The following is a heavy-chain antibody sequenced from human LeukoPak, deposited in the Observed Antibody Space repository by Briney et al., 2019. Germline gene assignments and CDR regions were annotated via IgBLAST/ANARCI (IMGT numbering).Heavy chain of an antibody. J-gene: IGHJ4*02. V-gene: IGHV3-21*06. Sequence: GGSLRLSCAASGFTFSIYSMNWVRQAPGKGLEWVSSISSSGTNKYYADSVKGRSTSSRDNAKNSLYLQMDSLGAEDTDVYSCASGSYDTRRYDYSGEGILVTVTS. CDR1: GFTFSIYS. CDR2: ISSSGTNK. CDR3: ASGSYDTRRYDY. D-gene: IGHD1-26*01.